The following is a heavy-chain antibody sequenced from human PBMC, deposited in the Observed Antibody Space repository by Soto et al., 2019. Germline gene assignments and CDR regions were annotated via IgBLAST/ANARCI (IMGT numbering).Heavy chain of an antibody. CDR2: IYPSGGST. V-gene: IGHV1-46*01. CDR3: ARDFSRRMDY. J-gene: IGHJ4*02. Sequence: GASVKVSCKASGYTFTNYYMHWVRQAPGQGLEWMGIIYPSGGSTRNAQKFQGRVTMTRDTSTSTVYMELSSLRSEDTAVYYCARDFSRRMDYWGRGTLVTVSS. CDR1: GYTFTNYY. D-gene: IGHD3-3*01.